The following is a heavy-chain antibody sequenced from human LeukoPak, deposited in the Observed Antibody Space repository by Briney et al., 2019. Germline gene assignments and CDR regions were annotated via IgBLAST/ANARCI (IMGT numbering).Heavy chain of an antibody. CDR3: ARDLGQYYDTSDNWFDP. V-gene: IGHV4-34*01. Sequence: SETLSLTCAVYGASFSDYYWSFIRQPPGKGLEWTGEIHHSGNTNYNPSLKSRVTISVDTSKNQFSLNLTSVTAADTAVYYCARDLGQYYDTSDNWFDPWGQGTLVTVSS. D-gene: IGHD3-22*01. J-gene: IGHJ5*02. CDR2: IHHSGNT. CDR1: GASFSDYY.